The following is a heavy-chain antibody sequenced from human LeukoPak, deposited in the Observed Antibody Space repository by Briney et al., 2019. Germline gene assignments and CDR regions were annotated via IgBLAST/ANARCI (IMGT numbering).Heavy chain of an antibody. Sequence: SETLSLTCAVYGGSFSGYYWSWIRQPPGKGLEWIGEINHSGSTNYNPSLKSRVTISVDTSKNQFSLKLGSVTAADTAVYYCARAPPRRYFDWLPHDAFDIWGQGTMVTVSS. CDR1: GGSFSGYY. V-gene: IGHV4-34*01. D-gene: IGHD3-9*01. CDR3: ARAPPRRYFDWLPHDAFDI. CDR2: INHSGST. J-gene: IGHJ3*02.